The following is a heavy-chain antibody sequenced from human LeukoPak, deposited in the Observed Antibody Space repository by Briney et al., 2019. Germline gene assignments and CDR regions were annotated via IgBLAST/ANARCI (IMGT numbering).Heavy chain of an antibody. Sequence: SETLSLTCTVSGGSNSSYCWSWIRQPAGKGLEWIGYLCNSGTTNYNPSLNNRGTISADTSKNQFSLKLTSVTAADTAVYYCAKTNGGSDFGLGWFDPWGQGTLVTVSS. D-gene: IGHD2-8*01. CDR1: GGSNSSYC. V-gene: IGHV4-59*01. J-gene: IGHJ5*02. CDR3: AKTNGGSDFGLGWFDP. CDR2: LCNSGTT.